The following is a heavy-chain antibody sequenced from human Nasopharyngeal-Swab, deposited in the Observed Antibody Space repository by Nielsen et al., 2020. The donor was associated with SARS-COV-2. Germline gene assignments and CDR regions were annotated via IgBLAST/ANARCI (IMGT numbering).Heavy chain of an antibody. J-gene: IGHJ4*02. V-gene: IGHV1-69*01. CDR3: ARETDSSGYYYGY. Sequence: SVKVSCKASAGTFSSYAISWVRQAPAQGLEWMGGIIPIFGTANYAQKFQGRVTITADESTSTAYMELSSLRSEDTAVYYCARETDSSGYYYGYWGQGTLVTVSS. D-gene: IGHD3-22*01. CDR2: IIPIFGTA. CDR1: AGTFSSYA.